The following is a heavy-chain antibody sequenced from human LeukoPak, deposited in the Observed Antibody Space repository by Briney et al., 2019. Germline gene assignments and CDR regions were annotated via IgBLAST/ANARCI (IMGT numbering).Heavy chain of an antibody. CDR2: IWYDGSNK. CDR3: AKDKTMVRGVSDY. D-gene: IGHD3-10*01. V-gene: IGHV3-33*06. CDR1: GFTFSSYA. Sequence: GGSLRLSCAVSGFTFSSYAMSWVRQAPGKGLEWVAVIWYDGSNKYYADSVKGRFTISRDNSKNTLYLQMNSLRAEDTAVYYCAKDKTMVRGVSDYWGQGTLVTVSS. J-gene: IGHJ4*02.